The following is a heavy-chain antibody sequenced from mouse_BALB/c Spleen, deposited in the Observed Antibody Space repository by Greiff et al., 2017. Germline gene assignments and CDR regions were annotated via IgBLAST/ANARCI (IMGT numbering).Heavy chain of an antibody. J-gene: IGHJ3*01. CDR2: IDPANGNT. CDR1: GFNIKDTY. CDR3: APNYYCSSYEAY. Sequence: EVKLVESGAELVKPGASVKLSCTASGFNIKDTYMHWVKQRPEQGLEWIGRIDPANGNTKYDPKFQGKATITADTSSNTAYLQLSSLSSEDTAVYYCAPNYYCSSYEAYWGQGTLVTVSA. V-gene: IGHV14-3*02. D-gene: IGHD1-1*01.